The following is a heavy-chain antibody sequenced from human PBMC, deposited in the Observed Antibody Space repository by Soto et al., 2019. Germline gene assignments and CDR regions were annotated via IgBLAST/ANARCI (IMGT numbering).Heavy chain of an antibody. CDR3: ARSGKPVPDPWFAFDI. CDR1: GYTFTSYY. V-gene: IGHV1-46*01. J-gene: IGHJ3*02. Sequence: QVQLVQSGAEVKKPGASVKVSCKASGYTFTSYYMHWVRQAPGQGLEWMGIINPSGGSTSYAQKFQARVTMTRDTSPSTVYMELSSLRSEDTAVYYCARSGKPVPDPWFAFDIWGQGTMVTVSS. D-gene: IGHD3-22*01. CDR2: INPSGGST.